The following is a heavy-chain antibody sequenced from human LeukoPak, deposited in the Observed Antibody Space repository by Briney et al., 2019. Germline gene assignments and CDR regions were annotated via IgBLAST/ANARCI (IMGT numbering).Heavy chain of an antibody. J-gene: IGHJ4*02. D-gene: IGHD3-22*01. Sequence: ASVKVSCKASGGTFSSYAISWVRQAPGQGLEWMGWINPNSGGTNYAQKFQGRVTMTRDTSISTAYMELSRLRSDDTAVYYCARDTPYYYDSSGYYHLDYWGQGTLVTVSS. CDR1: GGTFSSYA. CDR2: INPNSGGT. CDR3: ARDTPYYYDSSGYYHLDY. V-gene: IGHV1-2*02.